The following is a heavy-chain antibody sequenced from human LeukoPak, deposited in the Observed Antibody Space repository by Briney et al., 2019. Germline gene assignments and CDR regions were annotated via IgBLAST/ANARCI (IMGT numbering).Heavy chain of an antibody. CDR3: ARGVYSGSYHDAFDI. CDR2: ISYDGSNK. CDR1: GFTFSSYS. Sequence: GGSLRLSCAASGFTFSSYSMNWVRQAPGKGLEWVAVISYDGSNKYYADSVKGRFTISRDNSKNTLYLQMNSLRAEDTAVYYCARGVYSGSYHDAFDIWGQGTMVTVSS. V-gene: IGHV3-30*03. D-gene: IGHD1-26*01. J-gene: IGHJ3*02.